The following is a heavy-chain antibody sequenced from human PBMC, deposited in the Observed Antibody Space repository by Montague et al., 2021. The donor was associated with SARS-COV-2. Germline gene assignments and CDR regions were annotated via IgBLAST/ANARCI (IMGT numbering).Heavy chain of an antibody. CDR2: FDPEDGET. CDR1: GYTLTELS. V-gene: IGHV1-24*01. Sequence: SVKVSCKVSGYTLTELSMHWVRQAPGKGLEWMGGFDPEDGETIYAQKFQGRVTMTEDTSTDTAYMELGSLRSEDTAVYYCVSGSAIFGVVIMSRGNGGYYFDYWGQGTLVTVSS. D-gene: IGHD3-3*01. J-gene: IGHJ4*02. CDR3: VSGSAIFGVVIMSRGNGGYYFDY.